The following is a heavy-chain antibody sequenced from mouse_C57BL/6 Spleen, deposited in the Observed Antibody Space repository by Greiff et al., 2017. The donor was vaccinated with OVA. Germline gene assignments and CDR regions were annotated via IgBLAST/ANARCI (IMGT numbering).Heavy chain of an antibody. CDR2: IDPSDSNT. CDR3: ARGGAGRYYFDY. CDR1: GYTFTSYW. Sequence: QVQLQQSGAELVKPGASVKLSCKASGYTFTSYWMQWVKQRPGQGLEWIGEIDPSDSNTNYNQKFKGKATLTVDTSSSTAYMQRSSLTSEDSAVYCCARGGAGRYYFDYWGKGTTLTVSS. J-gene: IGHJ2*01. V-gene: IGHV1-50*01. D-gene: IGHD4-1*01.